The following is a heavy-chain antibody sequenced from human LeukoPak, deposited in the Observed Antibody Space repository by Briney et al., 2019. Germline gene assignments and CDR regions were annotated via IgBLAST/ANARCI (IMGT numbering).Heavy chain of an antibody. CDR2: IYYSGST. CDR3: ASMPIVVVVAATPAGGN. V-gene: IGHV4-39*01. D-gene: IGHD2-15*01. Sequence: SETLSLTCTVSGGSISSSSYYWGWIRQPPGTGLEWIGSIYYSGSTYYNPSLKSRVTISVDTSKSQSSLKLSSVTAADTAVYYCASMPIVVVVAATPAGGNWGQGTLVTVSS. J-gene: IGHJ4*02. CDR1: GGSISSSSYY.